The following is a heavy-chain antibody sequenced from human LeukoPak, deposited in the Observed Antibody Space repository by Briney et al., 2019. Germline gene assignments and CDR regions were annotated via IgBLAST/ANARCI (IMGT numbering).Heavy chain of an antibody. J-gene: IGHJ4*02. CDR1: GFTFSSYS. Sequence: GGSLRLSCAASGFTFSSYSMNWVRQAPGKGLEWVSSISSSSSYIYYADSVKGRFTISRDNAKNSLYLQMNSLRAEDTAVYYCAREGTAYGDYPYYFDYWGQGTLVTVSS. CDR2: ISSSSSYI. CDR3: AREGTAYGDYPYYFDY. D-gene: IGHD4-17*01. V-gene: IGHV3-21*01.